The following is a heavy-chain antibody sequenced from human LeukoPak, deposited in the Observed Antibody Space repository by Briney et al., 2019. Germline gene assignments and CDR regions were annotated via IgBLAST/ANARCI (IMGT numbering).Heavy chain of an antibody. CDR3: AKAADHHGTFDY. Sequence: PGRSLRLSCAASGFTFSSYGMHWVRQAPGKGLEWVAVISYDGSNKYYADSVKGRFTISRDNAKNSLYLQMNSLRADDTAVYYCAKAADHHGTFDYWGQGTLVTVSS. CDR1: GFTFSSYG. J-gene: IGHJ4*02. CDR2: ISYDGSNK. V-gene: IGHV3-30*18. D-gene: IGHD1-26*01.